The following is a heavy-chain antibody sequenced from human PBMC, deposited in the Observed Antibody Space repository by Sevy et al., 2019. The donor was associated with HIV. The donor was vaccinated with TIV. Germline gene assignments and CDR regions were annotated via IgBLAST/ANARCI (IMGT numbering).Heavy chain of an antibody. Sequence: GGSLRLSCAASGFTFSSYGMHWVRQAPGKGLEWVAVISYDGSNKYYADSVKGRFTISRDNSKNTLYLQMNSLRAEDTAVYYCAKEGLRDCSGGSCYAYNWFDPWGQGTLVTVSS. J-gene: IGHJ5*02. D-gene: IGHD2-15*01. V-gene: IGHV3-30*18. CDR2: ISYDGSNK. CDR1: GFTFSSYG. CDR3: AKEGLRDCSGGSCYAYNWFDP.